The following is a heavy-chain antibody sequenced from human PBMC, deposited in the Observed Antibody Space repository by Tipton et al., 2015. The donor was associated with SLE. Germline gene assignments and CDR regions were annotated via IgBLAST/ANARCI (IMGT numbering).Heavy chain of an antibody. D-gene: IGHD3-10*01. Sequence: TLSLTCTVSGGSISSSSYYWGWIRQPPGKGLEWIGSIYYSGSTYYNPSLKSRVTISVDTSKNQFSLKLSSVTAADTAVYYCAREWVTMVQGVQGGMDVWGQGTTVTVPS. CDR1: GGSISSSSYY. J-gene: IGHJ6*02. CDR2: IYYSGST. CDR3: AREWVTMVQGVQGGMDV. V-gene: IGHV4-39*07.